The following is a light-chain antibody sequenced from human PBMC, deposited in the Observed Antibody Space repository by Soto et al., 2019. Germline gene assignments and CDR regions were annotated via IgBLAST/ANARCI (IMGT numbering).Light chain of an antibody. CDR1: QSVRDN. V-gene: IGKV3D-15*01. CDR3: QHYNYWPYT. CDR2: GAS. J-gene: IGKJ2*01. Sequence: EIVMTQSPATLSVSPGERATLSCRASQSVRDNLAWYQQKPGQAPRLLIYGASTRATGIPARFSGIGSGTEFTLTISSLQSEDFAVYYCQHYNYWPYTFGQGTKVDIK.